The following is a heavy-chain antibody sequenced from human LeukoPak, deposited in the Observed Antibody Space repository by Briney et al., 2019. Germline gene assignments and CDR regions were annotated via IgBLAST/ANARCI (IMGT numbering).Heavy chain of an antibody. J-gene: IGHJ5*02. D-gene: IGHD6-13*01. CDR1: GGSISSSSYY. V-gene: IGHV4-39*07. CDR3: ARDPIAAAGTRWFDP. Sequence: SETLSLTCTVSGGSISSSSYYWGWIRQPPGKGLEWIGSIYYSGSTYYNPSLKSRVTISVDTSKNQFSLKLSSVTAADTAVYYCARDPIAAAGTRWFDPWGQGTLVTVSS. CDR2: IYYSGST.